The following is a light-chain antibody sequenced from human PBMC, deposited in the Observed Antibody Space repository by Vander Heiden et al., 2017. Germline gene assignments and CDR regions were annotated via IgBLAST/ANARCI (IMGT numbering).Light chain of an antibody. V-gene: IGKV1-12*01. CDR2: GTS. Sequence: DIQMSQSPSSVSASVVYRASITYRASLDLSTYLAWYQQKPGKAPKLLIYGTSTLMSDVPSRFRGSGNGTDFTLTISSLQPEDSATYYCQQASGFPPTFGQGTRLEI. CDR1: LDLSTY. J-gene: IGKJ5*01. CDR3: QQASGFPPT.